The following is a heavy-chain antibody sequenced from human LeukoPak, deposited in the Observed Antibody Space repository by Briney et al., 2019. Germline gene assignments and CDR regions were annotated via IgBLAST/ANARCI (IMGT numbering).Heavy chain of an antibody. J-gene: IGHJ6*03. CDR2: VKEDVNEK. D-gene: IGHD3-3*01. CDR3: ARETDFWSGYYIPSYYYYYMDV. CDR1: GFTFSTCA. Sequence: GGSLRLSCAASGFTFSTCAMVWVRQAPGKGPEWVASVKEDVNEKDYVDSVKGRFTISRDNAKNSLYLQMNSLRAEDTAVYYCARETDFWSGYYIPSYYYYYMDVWGKGTTVTVSS. V-gene: IGHV3-7*01.